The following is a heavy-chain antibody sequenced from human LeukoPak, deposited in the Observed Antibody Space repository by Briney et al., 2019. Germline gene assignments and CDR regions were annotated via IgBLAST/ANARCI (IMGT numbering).Heavy chain of an antibody. CDR2: IIPIFGTA. CDR3: ARAGSATIFGVVIGYMDV. Sequence: SVKVSCKASGGTFSSYAISWVRQAPGQGLEWMGGIIPIFGTANYAQKFQGRVTITADKSTSTAYMELSSLRSEDTAVYYCARAGSATIFGVVIGYMDVWGKGTTVTVSS. J-gene: IGHJ6*03. V-gene: IGHV1-69*06. D-gene: IGHD3-3*01. CDR1: GGTFSSYA.